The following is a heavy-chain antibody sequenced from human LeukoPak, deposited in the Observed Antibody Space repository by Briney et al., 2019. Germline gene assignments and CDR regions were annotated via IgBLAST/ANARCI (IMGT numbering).Heavy chain of an antibody. J-gene: IGHJ6*02. CDR2: MNPNSGNT. CDR1: GYTFTSYD. CDR3: ASTGSGSSHGLNYYYYGMDV. D-gene: IGHD3-10*01. V-gene: IGHV1-8*01. Sequence: PGGSLRLSCAASGYTFTSYDINWVRQATGQGLEWMGWMNPNSGNTGYAQKFQGRVTMTRNTSISTAYMELSSLRSEDTAVYYCASTGSGSSHGLNYYYYGMDVWGQGTTVTVSS.